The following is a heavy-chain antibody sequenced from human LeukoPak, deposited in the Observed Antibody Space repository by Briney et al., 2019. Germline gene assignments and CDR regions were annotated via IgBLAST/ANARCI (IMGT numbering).Heavy chain of an antibody. CDR1: GFTVSSNY. CDR2: IYSGGNT. CDR3: ARSLFNYYDSTGYIDY. Sequence: PGGSLRLSCAASGFTVSSNYMSWVRQAPGKGLEWVSVIYSGGNTYYADSVKGRLTISRDNSKNTLFLQMNSLRAEDTAVYYCARSLFNYYDSTGYIDYWGQGTLVTVSS. D-gene: IGHD3-22*01. J-gene: IGHJ4*02. V-gene: IGHV3-53*01.